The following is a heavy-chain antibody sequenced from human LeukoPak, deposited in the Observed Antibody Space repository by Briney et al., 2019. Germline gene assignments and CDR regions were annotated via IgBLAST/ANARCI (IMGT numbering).Heavy chain of an antibody. D-gene: IGHD2-2*01. CDR3: AREGYCSSTSCYYFDY. J-gene: IGHJ4*02. CDR1: GYTFTSYG. CDR2: ISAYNGNT. V-gene: IGHV1-18*01. Sequence: ASVKVSCKASGYTFTSYGISWVRQAPGQGLEWMGWISAYNGNTNYAQKLQGGVTMTTDTSTSTAYMELRSLRSDDTAVYYCAREGYCSSTSCYYFDYWGQGTLVTVSS.